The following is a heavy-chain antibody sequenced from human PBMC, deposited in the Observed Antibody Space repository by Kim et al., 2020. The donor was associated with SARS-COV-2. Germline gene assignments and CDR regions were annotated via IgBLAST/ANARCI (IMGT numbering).Heavy chain of an antibody. J-gene: IGHJ4*02. CDR1: GFTFDDYG. D-gene: IGHD3-16*01. Sequence: GGSLRLSCAASGFTFDDYGMSWVRQAPGKGLEWVSGINWNGGSTGYADSVKGRFTISRDNAKNSLYLQMNSLRAEDTALYHCARVLSPFVWNPHFDYWGQGTLVTVSS. CDR2: INWNGGST. CDR3: ARVLSPFVWNPHFDY. V-gene: IGHV3-20*01.